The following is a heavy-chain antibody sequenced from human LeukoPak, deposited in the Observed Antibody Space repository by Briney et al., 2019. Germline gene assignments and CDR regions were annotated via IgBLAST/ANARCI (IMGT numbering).Heavy chain of an antibody. V-gene: IGHV4-59*01. CDR1: GGSIRSYY. Sequence: SETLSLTCTVSGGSIRSYYWSWLRQPPGKGLEWIVYIYYSGSTNYNPSLKSRVTISVDTSKNQFSLKLSSVTAADTAVYHCARGGASSGYFNWFDPWGQGTLVTVSS. D-gene: IGHD5-12*01. J-gene: IGHJ5*02. CDR3: ARGGASSGYFNWFDP. CDR2: IYYSGST.